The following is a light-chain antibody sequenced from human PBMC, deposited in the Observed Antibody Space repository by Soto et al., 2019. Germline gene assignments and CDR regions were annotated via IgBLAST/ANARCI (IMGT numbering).Light chain of an antibody. V-gene: IGLV1-40*01. J-gene: IGLJ1*01. CDR1: SSNIGAGYD. CDR2: GNS. Sequence: QSALTQPPSVSGAPGQRVTISCTGSSSNIGAGYDVHWYQQLPGTAPKLLIYGNSNRPSGVPDRFSGSKSGTSASLAITGLQAEDEADYYSQSHDNSLSGHYVFGSGTKVTVL. CDR3: QSHDNSLSGHYV.